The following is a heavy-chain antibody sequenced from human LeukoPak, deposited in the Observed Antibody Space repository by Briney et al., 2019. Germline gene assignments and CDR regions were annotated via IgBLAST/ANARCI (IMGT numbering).Heavy chain of an antibody. V-gene: IGHV4-61*08. J-gene: IGHJ3*02. Sequence: SQTLSLTCTVSGGSLSSGGYYWSWIRQHPGKGLEWIGYIYYSGSTNYNPSLKSRVTISVDPSKTQFSLKLTSVTAADTAVYYCARYFDWSDAFDIWGQGTMVTVSS. D-gene: IGHD3-9*01. CDR2: IYYSGST. CDR1: GGSLSSGGYY. CDR3: ARYFDWSDAFDI.